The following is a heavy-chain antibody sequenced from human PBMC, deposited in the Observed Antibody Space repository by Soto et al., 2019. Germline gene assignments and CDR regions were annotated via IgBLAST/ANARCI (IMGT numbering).Heavy chain of an antibody. V-gene: IGHV3-53*01. J-gene: IGHJ6*02. D-gene: IGHD3-10*01. CDR3: ARGQWFGELSYYYGMDV. CDR1: GFTVSSNY. Sequence: GGSLRLSCAASGFTVSSNYMSWVRQAPGKGLEWVSVIYSGGSTYYADSVKGRFTISRDNSKNTLYLQMNSLRAEDTAVYYCARGQWFGELSYYYGMDVWGQGTTVTVSS. CDR2: IYSGGST.